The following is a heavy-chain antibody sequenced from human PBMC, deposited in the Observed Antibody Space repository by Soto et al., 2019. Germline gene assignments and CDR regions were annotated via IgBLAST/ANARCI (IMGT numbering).Heavy chain of an antibody. V-gene: IGHV1-18*01. CDR2: ISAYNGNT. Sequence: VASVKVSCKASGYTFTSYGISWVRQAPGQGLEWMGWISAYNGNTNYAQKLQGRVTMTTNTSTSTAYMGRRSLRSDDTAVYYCAKHGAADRYWFAPWGQGPLVTVSS. D-gene: IGHD6-13*01. CDR1: GYTFTSYG. CDR3: AKHGAADRYWFAP. J-gene: IGHJ5*02.